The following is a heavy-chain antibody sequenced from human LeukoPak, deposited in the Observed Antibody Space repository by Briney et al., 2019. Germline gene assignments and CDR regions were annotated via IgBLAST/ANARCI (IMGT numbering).Heavy chain of an antibody. CDR2: INPSGGST. CDR3: ARDGNYYDSSGYYPYNWFDP. J-gene: IGHJ5*02. D-gene: IGHD3-22*01. V-gene: IGHV1-46*01. CDR1: GYTFTSYY. Sequence: ASVKVSCKASGYTFTSYYMHWVRQAPGQGLEWMGIINPSGGSTSYAKKFQGRVTMTRDTTTSTVNLDVSSLRSEDTAFYYCARDGNYYDSSGYYPYNWFDPWGQGTLVTVSS.